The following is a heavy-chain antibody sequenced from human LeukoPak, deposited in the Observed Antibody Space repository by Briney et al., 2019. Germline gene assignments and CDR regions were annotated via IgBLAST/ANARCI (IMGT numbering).Heavy chain of an antibody. Sequence: SVTVSCKASGYTFTSYGISWVRQAPGQGLEWMGGIIPIFGTANYAQKFQGRVTITADESTSTAYMELSSLRSEDTAVYYCARSIAVAGKHDAFDIWGQGTMVTVSS. J-gene: IGHJ3*02. CDR1: GYTFTSYG. V-gene: IGHV1-69*13. D-gene: IGHD6-19*01. CDR2: IIPIFGTA. CDR3: ARSIAVAGKHDAFDI.